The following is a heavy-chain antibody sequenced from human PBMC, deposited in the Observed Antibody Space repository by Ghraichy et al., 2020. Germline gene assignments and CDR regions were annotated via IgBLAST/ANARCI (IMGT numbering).Heavy chain of an antibody. V-gene: IGHV3-66*01. Sequence: GGSLRLSCAASGFTVSSNYMSWVRQAPGKGLEWVSVIYSGGSAYYADSVKGRFTISRDNSKNTLYLQMNSLRAEDTAVYYCARAKNTRTAYDFWSGYYTEPIGYWGQGTLVTVSS. CDR1: GFTVSSNY. D-gene: IGHD3-3*01. CDR2: IYSGGSA. CDR3: ARAKNTRTAYDFWSGYYTEPIGY. J-gene: IGHJ4*02.